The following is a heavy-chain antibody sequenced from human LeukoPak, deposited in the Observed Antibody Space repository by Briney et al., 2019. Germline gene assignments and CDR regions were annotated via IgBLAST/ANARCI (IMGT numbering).Heavy chain of an antibody. Sequence: GGSLRLSCAASGFTFSSYAMSWVRQAPGKGLEWVSSVSGSGGNTYYADSVKGRFTISRDNSKNTLYLQMNNLRAEDTAVYYCAKDRGYSYGYDYYGMDVWGQGTTVTVSS. CDR1: GFTFSSYA. V-gene: IGHV3-23*01. CDR2: VSGSGGNT. CDR3: AKDRGYSYGYDYYGMDV. J-gene: IGHJ6*02. D-gene: IGHD5-18*01.